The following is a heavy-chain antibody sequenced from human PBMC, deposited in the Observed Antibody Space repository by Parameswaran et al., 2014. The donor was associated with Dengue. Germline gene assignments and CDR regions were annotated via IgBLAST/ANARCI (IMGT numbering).Heavy chain of an antibody. Sequence: WVRQAPGQGLEWMGGIIPIFGTANYAQKFQGRVTITADESTSTAYMELSSLRSEDTAVYYCASSFLERRYILYGMDVWGQGTTVTVSS. CDR3: ASSFLERRYILYGMDV. CDR2: IIPIFGTA. D-gene: IGHD1-1*01. J-gene: IGHJ6*02. V-gene: IGHV1-69*01.